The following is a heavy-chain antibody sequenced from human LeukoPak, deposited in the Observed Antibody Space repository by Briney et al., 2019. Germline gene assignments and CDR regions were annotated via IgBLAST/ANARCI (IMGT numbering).Heavy chain of an antibody. J-gene: IGHJ4*02. D-gene: IGHD2-15*01. V-gene: IGHV3-23*01. Sequence: PGGSLRLSCAASGFTFSSYAMSWVRQAPGKGLEWVSAISGSGGSTYYADSVKGRFTISRDNSKNTLYLQMNSLRAEDTAVYYCAKGGILGYCSGGSCYSFDYWGQGTLVTVSS. CDR2: ISGSGGST. CDR1: GFTFSSYA. CDR3: AKGGILGYCSGGSCYSFDY.